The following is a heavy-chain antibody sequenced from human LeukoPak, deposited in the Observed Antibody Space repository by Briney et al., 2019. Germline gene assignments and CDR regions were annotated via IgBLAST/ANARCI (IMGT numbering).Heavy chain of an antibody. Sequence: KAGGSLRLSCTASGFTFTNYAMSWVRQAPGKGLEWVGRIKSKTDGGTTDYAAPVKGRFTISREDSKNTLYLQMNSLRAEDTAVYYCAKGRNSSGREYFQHWGQGTLVTVSS. V-gene: IGHV3-15*01. CDR2: IKSKTDGGTT. CDR1: GFTFTNYA. D-gene: IGHD3-22*01. CDR3: AKGRNSSGREYFQH. J-gene: IGHJ1*01.